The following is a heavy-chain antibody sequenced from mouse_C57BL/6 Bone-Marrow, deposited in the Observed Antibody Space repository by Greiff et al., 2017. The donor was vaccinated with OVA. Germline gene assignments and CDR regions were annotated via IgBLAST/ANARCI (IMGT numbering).Heavy chain of an antibody. CDR1: GFTFSSYA. V-gene: IGHV5-4*01. CDR3: ARELYLIRDY. Sequence: EVMLVESGGGLVKPGGSLKLSCAASGFTFSSYAMSWVRQTPEKRLEWVATISDGGSYTYYTDNVKGRFTISRDNAKNNLYLQMSHLKSEDTAMYYCARELYLIRDYWGQGTSVTVSS. CDR2: ISDGGSYT. J-gene: IGHJ4*01. D-gene: IGHD5-1-1*01.